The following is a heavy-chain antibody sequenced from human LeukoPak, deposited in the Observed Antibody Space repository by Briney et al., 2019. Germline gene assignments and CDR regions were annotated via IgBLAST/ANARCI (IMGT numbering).Heavy chain of an antibody. CDR3: AKDFVGDTMVRGVTSYYYGMDV. CDR1: GFTFSTYA. V-gene: IGHV3-23*01. Sequence: GGSLRLSCAASGFTFSTYAMSWVRQAPGKGLEWVSAVSGGGDRTYYADSVKGRFTISRDNSKNTLYLQMNSLRADDTAVYYCAKDFVGDTMVRGVTSYYYGMDVWAKGPRSPSP. CDR2: VSGGGDRT. D-gene: IGHD3-10*01. J-gene: IGHJ6*02.